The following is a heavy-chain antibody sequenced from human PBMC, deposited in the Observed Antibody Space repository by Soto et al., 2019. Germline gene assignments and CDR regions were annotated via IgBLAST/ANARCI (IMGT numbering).Heavy chain of an antibody. V-gene: IGHV3-53*01. D-gene: IGHD3-22*01. CDR3: ARDAGDSSIDY. CDR2: IYSGGST. J-gene: IGHJ4*02. Sequence: PGGSLRLSCAASGFTVSSNYMSWVRQAPGKGLEWVSVIYSGGSTYYADSVKGRFTISRDNSKNTLYLQMNSLRAEDMAVYYCARDAGDSSIDYWGQGTLVTVSS. CDR1: GFTVSSNY.